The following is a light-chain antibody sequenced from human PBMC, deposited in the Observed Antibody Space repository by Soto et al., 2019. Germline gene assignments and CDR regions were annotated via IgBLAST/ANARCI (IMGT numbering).Light chain of an antibody. CDR3: QQYDSSPLT. CDR2: GAS. CDR1: QSVSNNY. Sequence: EIVLTQSPGTLSLSPGEIATLSFRASQSVSNNYLAWYQQKPGQAPRLLIYGASNRATGIPDRFSGSGSGTDFTLTISRLEPEDFAVYYCQQYDSSPLTFGGGTKVDIK. V-gene: IGKV3-20*01. J-gene: IGKJ4*01.